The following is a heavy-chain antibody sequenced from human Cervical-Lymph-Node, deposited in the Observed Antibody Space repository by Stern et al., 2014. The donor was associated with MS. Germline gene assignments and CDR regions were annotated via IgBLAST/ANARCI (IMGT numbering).Heavy chain of an antibody. CDR1: GGSISSSSYY. CDR2: IYYSGST. V-gene: IGHV4-39*01. CDR3: ARHGSTVMFLDY. Sequence: VQLVESGPGLVKPSETLSLTCTVSGGSISSSSYYWGWIRQPPGKGLEWIGSIYYSGSTYYNPSLKSRVTIPVTTSKNQFPLKLGSVTAADTAVYYCARHGSTVMFLDYWGQGTLVTVSS. J-gene: IGHJ4*02. D-gene: IGHD4-17*01.